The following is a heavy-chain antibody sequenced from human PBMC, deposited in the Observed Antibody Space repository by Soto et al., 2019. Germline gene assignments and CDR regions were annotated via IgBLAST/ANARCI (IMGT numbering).Heavy chain of an antibody. D-gene: IGHD6-19*01. V-gene: IGHV3-23*01. J-gene: IGHJ6*02. CDR3: AKEALSSGWSDGMDV. Sequence: GGSLRLGCAASGFTVSSYAMSWVRQAPGKGLEWVSAISGSGGSTYYADSVKGRFTISRDNSKNTLYLQMNSLRAEDTAVYYCAKEALSSGWSDGMDVWGQGTTVTVSS. CDR1: GFTVSSYA. CDR2: ISGSGGST.